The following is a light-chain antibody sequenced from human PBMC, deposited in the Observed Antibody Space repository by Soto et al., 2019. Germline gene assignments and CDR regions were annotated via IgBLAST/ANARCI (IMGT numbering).Light chain of an antibody. CDR2: GIS. V-gene: IGKV3-20*01. CDR1: HNVVENY. CDR3: QQYGASPCV. Sequence: EIVVTQSPDTPSLSPGESATLYCRTSHNVVENYLAWYQQKPGQPPRPLIYGISARAPGIPDRFSGSGSGTEFTLTISRLEPEDFAVFFCQQYGASPCVFGQGTRLEIK. J-gene: IGKJ2*01.